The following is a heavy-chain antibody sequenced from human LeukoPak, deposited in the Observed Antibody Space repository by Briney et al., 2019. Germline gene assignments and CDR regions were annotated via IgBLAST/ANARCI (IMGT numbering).Heavy chain of an antibody. V-gene: IGHV3-23*01. Sequence: GGSLRLSCAASGFTFSSYAMSWVRQAPGKGLEWVSAISGSGGRAYNADSVKGPFTISRNNSKNTLYLQMNSLRAEDTAVYYCAKTRPDYDFWSGYYAGPFDYWGQGTLVTVSS. CDR1: GFTFSSYA. D-gene: IGHD3-3*01. J-gene: IGHJ4*02. CDR2: ISGSGGRA. CDR3: AKTRPDYDFWSGYYAGPFDY.